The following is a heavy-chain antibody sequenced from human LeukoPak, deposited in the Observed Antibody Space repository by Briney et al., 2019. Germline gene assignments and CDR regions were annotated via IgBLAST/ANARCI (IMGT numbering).Heavy chain of an antibody. J-gene: IGHJ4*02. CDR3: ARGSSYTSSWHEDY. D-gene: IGHD6-13*01. CDR2: IGADNGDR. Sequence: AASVTVSCKASGYTFNKYGITWVREAPGQGLEWVGWIGADNGDRNYARKLQNRVTLTTDTSTTTAYMELRSLRSDDTAIYYCARGSSYTSSWHEDYWGQGTLVTVSS. V-gene: IGHV1-18*01. CDR1: GYTFNKYG.